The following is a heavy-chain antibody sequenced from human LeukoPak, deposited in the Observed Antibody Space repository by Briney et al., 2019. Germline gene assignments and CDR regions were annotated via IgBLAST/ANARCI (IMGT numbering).Heavy chain of an antibody. D-gene: IGHD2-2*01. CDR1: GYIFTDYY. Sequence: ASVKVSCKASGYIFTDYYMHWVRQAPGQGLEWMGWISAYNGNTNYAQKLQGRVTMTTDTSTSTAYMELRSLRSDDTAVYYCARDEVVPAARFEDAFDIWGQGTMVTVSS. J-gene: IGHJ3*02. CDR3: ARDEVVPAARFEDAFDI. V-gene: IGHV1-18*04. CDR2: ISAYNGNT.